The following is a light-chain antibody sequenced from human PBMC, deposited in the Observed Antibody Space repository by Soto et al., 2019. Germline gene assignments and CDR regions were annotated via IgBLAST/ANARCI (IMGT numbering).Light chain of an antibody. V-gene: IGKV3-20*01. Sequence: EIVLTQSPGTLSLSPGERATLSCRASQSVSSSYLAWYQQPPGQSPRLLINASSSSAAGIPDRFSGSGCGTAFTLTISRLQPEDFVVYYSQQYGTSPPITFGQGTRLEIK. CDR1: QSVSSSY. CDR3: QQYGTSPPIT. CDR2: ASS. J-gene: IGKJ5*01.